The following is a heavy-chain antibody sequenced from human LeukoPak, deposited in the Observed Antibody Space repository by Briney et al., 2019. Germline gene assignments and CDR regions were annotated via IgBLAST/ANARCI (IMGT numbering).Heavy chain of an antibody. V-gene: IGHV4-30-2*05. CDR2: IYHSGST. CDR1: GGSISSGGYA. Sequence: SETLSLTCAVSGGSISSGGYAWSWIRQPPGKGLEWIGYIYHSGSTYYNPSLKSRVTISVDTSKNQFSLKLSSVTAADSAVYYCASAVGAYHRPFDYWGQGTLVTVSS. J-gene: IGHJ4*02. CDR3: ASAVGAYHRPFDY. D-gene: IGHD1-26*01.